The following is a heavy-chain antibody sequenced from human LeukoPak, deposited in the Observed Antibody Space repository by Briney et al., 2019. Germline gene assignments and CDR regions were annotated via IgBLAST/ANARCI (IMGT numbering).Heavy chain of an antibody. V-gene: IGHV4-34*01. Sequence: SETLSLTCAVYGGSFSGYYWSWIRQPPGKGLEWIGEMNHSGSTTYNPSLKSRVTISVDTSKNQFSMTLSSVTAADTAVYYCARGQVRYYYGSGSFGFGPWGQGTLVTVSS. D-gene: IGHD3-10*01. CDR3: ARGQVRYYYGSGSFGFGP. CDR1: GGSFSGYY. J-gene: IGHJ5*02. CDR2: MNHSGST.